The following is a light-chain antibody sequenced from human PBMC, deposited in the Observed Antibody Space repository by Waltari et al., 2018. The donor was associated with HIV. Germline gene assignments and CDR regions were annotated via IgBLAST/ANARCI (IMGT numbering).Light chain of an antibody. CDR1: KMGEKS. J-gene: IGLJ1*01. V-gene: IGLV3-1*01. Sequence: SFELTQPTSLSVSPGQTANISCSGEKMGEKSVSWYQQKSGQSPVVVIFHDKRRPSGISERFSGSNSWNTATLTISGTQPIDKADYYCQAWDRTTGVFGTGTKLTVL. CDR3: QAWDRTTGV. CDR2: HDK.